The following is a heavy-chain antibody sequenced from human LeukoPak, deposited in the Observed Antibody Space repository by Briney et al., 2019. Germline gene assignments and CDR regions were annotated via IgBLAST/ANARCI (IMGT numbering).Heavy chain of an antibody. CDR3: ARSRTGSFDY. J-gene: IGHJ4*02. D-gene: IGHD3/OR15-3a*01. Sequence: SETLSLTCTVSHGSISSYSWSWIRQTPEKGLEWIGYIYYSGSTDYTPPLKSRVTISVDVSKNQFSLKLSSVTAADTAVYYCARSRTGSFDYWGQGTLVTVSS. CDR2: IYYSGST. CDR1: HGSISSYS. V-gene: IGHV4-59*01.